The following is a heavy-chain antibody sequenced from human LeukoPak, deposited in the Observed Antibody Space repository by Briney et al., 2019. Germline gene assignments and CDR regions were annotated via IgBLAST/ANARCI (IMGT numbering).Heavy chain of an antibody. Sequence: PGGSLRLSCAASGFTFSSYAMHWVRQAPGKGLEYVSAISSNGGSTYYANSVKGRFTISRDNSKNTLYLQMGSLRAEDMAVYYCARAFGDYPSRYYYYYMDVWGKGTTVTVSS. D-gene: IGHD4-17*01. J-gene: IGHJ6*03. CDR1: GFTFSSYA. CDR3: ARAFGDYPSRYYYYYMDV. CDR2: ISSNGGST. V-gene: IGHV3-64*01.